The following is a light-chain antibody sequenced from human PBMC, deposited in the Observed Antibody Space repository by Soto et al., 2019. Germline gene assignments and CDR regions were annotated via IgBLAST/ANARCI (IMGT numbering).Light chain of an antibody. V-gene: IGLV1-40*01. CDR3: QSYDSSLSGYV. J-gene: IGLJ1*01. Sequence: QSVLTQPPSVSEAPGQRVTISCTGSSSNIGAGYEAHWYQQVPGTAPKPLIYESNNRPSGVPDRFSGSKSGTSASLAITGLQAEDEAEYYCQSYDSSLSGYVFGTGTKLTVL. CDR2: ESN. CDR1: SSNIGAGYE.